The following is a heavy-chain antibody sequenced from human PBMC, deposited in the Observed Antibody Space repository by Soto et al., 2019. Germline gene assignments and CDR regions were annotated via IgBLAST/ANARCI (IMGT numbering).Heavy chain of an antibody. CDR3: AKDSDGYNSDFQH. D-gene: IGHD5-12*01. CDR1: GFTFSSYG. Sequence: GGSLRLSCAASGFTFSSYGMSWVRQAAGKGLEWVSAISGRGTNTYYADSVKGRFTISRDNSKNSLYLQMNSLRAEDTALYYCAKDSDGYNSDFQHWGQGTLVTVSS. V-gene: IGHV3-23*01. CDR2: ISGRGTNT. J-gene: IGHJ1*01.